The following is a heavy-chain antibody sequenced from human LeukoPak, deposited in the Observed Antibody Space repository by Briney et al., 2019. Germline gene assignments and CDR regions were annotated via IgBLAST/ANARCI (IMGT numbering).Heavy chain of an antibody. CDR3: AKSLGSGSYSRFDP. CDR2: ISGSGGST. D-gene: IGHD3-10*01. CDR1: GFTFSSHA. V-gene: IGHV3-23*01. J-gene: IGHJ5*02. Sequence: GGSLRLSCAASGFTFSSHAMSWVRQAPGEGLEWVSAISGSGGSTYYADSVKGRFTISRDNSKNTLYLQMNSLRAEDTAVYYCAKSLGSGSYSRFDPWGQGTLVTVSS.